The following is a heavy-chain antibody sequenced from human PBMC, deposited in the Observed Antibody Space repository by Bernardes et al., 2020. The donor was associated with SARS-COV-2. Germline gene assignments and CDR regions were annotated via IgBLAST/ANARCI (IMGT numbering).Heavy chain of an antibody. CDR1: GFTFSSYA. J-gene: IGHJ4*02. CDR3: TRGLELELITWFDY. Sequence: SMCLSCTASGFTFSSYAMHWVREAPGKGPEWVAVISHAGSIKYYTDSVKGRFTISRENSKNTLYLLMNSLRTDDTAVYYCTRGLELELITWFDYWGQGTLVTVSS. CDR2: ISHAGSIK. D-gene: IGHD1-7*01. V-gene: IGHV3-30-3*01.